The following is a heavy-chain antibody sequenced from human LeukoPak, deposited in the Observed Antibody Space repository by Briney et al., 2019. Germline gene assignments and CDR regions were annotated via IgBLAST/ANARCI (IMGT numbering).Heavy chain of an antibody. V-gene: IGHV3-30*04. Sequence: PGRSLRLSCAASGLTFSNYVMHWVRQAPGKGLEWVAVISYDAKYKYYADSLKGRVTISRDNSNNTLYLQINSLGSEDTAVYYCARGRVVPATRLDYWGRGTLVTVSS. D-gene: IGHD2-15*01. J-gene: IGHJ4*02. CDR3: ARGRVVPATRLDY. CDR1: GLTFSNYV. CDR2: ISYDAKYK.